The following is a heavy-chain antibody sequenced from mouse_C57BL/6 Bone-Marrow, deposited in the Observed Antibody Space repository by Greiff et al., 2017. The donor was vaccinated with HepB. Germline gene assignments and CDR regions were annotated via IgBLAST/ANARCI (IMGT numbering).Heavy chain of an antibody. V-gene: IGHV1-54*01. D-gene: IGHD1-1*01. J-gene: IGHJ1*03. CDR3: ARDLLLQPWYFDV. Sequence: VQLQQSGAELVRPGTSVKVSCKASGYAFTNYLIEWVKQRPGPGLEWIGVINPGSGGTNYNEKFKGKATLTADKSSSTAYMQLSSLTSEDSAVYFCARDLLLQPWYFDVWGTGTTVTVSS. CDR2: INPGSGGT. CDR1: GYAFTNYL.